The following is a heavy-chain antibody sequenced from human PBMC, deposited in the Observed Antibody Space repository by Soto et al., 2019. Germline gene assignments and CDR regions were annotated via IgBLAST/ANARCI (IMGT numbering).Heavy chain of an antibody. J-gene: IGHJ4*02. D-gene: IGHD5-18*01. Sequence: QVQLQESGPGLVKPSETLSLTCTVSGGSISSYYWSWIRQRPGKGLEWIGYIYYSGSTNYNPSLKSRVTISVDTSKNQFSLKLSSVTAADTAVYYCARTYSSGRTIDYWGQGTLVTVSS. V-gene: IGHV4-59*01. CDR2: IYYSGST. CDR1: GGSISSYY. CDR3: ARTYSSGRTIDY.